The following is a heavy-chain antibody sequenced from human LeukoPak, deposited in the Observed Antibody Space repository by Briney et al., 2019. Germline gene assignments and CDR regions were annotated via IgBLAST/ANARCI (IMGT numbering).Heavy chain of an antibody. D-gene: IGHD3-16*02. CDR1: GFPFSSYG. CDR2: IRYDGSNK. V-gene: IGHV3-30*02. Sequence: GGSLRLSCAASGFPFSSYGMHWVRQAPGKGLEWVAFIRYDGSNKYYADSVKGRFTISRDNSKNTLYLQMNSLRAEDTAVYYCAKDYYDYVWGSYRYGYYYYYYMDVWGKGTTVTVSS. J-gene: IGHJ6*03. CDR3: AKDYYDYVWGSYRYGYYYYYYMDV.